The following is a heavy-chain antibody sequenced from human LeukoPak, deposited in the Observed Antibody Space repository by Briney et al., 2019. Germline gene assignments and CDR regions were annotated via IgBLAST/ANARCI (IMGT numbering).Heavy chain of an antibody. Sequence: GGSLRLSCSASGFTFCSYAMHWVRQAPGKGLEYVSAISSNGGSTYYADSVKGRFTISRDNSKNTLYLQMSSLRAEDTAVYYCVKGVGCCSSTSCQTYFDYWGQGTLVTVSS. D-gene: IGHD2-2*01. CDR3: VKGVGCCSSTSCQTYFDY. CDR2: ISSNGGST. J-gene: IGHJ4*02. CDR1: GFTFCSYA. V-gene: IGHV3-64D*06.